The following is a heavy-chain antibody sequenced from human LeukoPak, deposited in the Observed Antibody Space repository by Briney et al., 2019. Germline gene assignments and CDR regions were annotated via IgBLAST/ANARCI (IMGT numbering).Heavy chain of an antibody. Sequence: SETLSLTCTVSGGSISRYYWSWIRQPAGKGLEWIGRIYASGSTTYNPSLKSRVTISVDTSKKQFSLKLSSVTPADTAVYYCARVSGCSGGSCYSPSYYYYYYMDVWGKGTTVTVSS. V-gene: IGHV4-4*07. CDR3: ARVSGCSGGSCYSPSYYYYYYMDV. CDR2: IYASGST. J-gene: IGHJ6*03. D-gene: IGHD2-15*01. CDR1: GGSISRYY.